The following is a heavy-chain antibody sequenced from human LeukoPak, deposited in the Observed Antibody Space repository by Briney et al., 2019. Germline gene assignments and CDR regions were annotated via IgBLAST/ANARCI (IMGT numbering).Heavy chain of an antibody. Sequence: GGSLRLSCAASGFTLSNYNMNWVRQAPGKGLEWVSYISSSSSTIYYADSVKGRFTISRDNAKNSLYLQMSSLRAEDTAVYYCARHWNLWGQGTLVTVSS. CDR3: ARHWNL. D-gene: IGHD1-1*01. V-gene: IGHV3-48*01. J-gene: IGHJ4*02. CDR2: ISSSSSTI. CDR1: GFTLSNYN.